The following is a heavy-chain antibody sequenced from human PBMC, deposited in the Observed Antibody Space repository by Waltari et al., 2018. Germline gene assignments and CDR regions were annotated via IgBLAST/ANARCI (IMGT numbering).Heavy chain of an antibody. CDR2: ISGGGDST. CDR3: ANGVRRVGY. Sequence: EVQLLESGGDLVQPGGSLRLSCAASGFTFSTYGMSWVRQAPGKGLEWVSGISGGGDSTYYAASVKGRFTISRDNSKNTLYLQMNSLRAEDTAVYYCANGVRRVGYWGQGTLVTVS. J-gene: IGHJ4*02. D-gene: IGHD1-26*01. V-gene: IGHV3-23*01. CDR1: GFTFSTYG.